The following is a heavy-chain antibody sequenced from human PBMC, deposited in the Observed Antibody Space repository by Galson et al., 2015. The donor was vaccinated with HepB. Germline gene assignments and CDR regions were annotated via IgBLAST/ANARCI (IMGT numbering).Heavy chain of an antibody. V-gene: IGHV3-30*04. CDR2: ISYDGSNK. J-gene: IGHJ4*02. CDR1: GFTFSSYA. Sequence: SLRLSCAASGFTFSSYAMHWVRQAPGKGLEWVAVISYDGSNKYYADSVKGRFTISRDNSKNTLYLQMNSLRAEDTAVYYCARLISGGGSGHFDYWGQGTLVTVSS. D-gene: IGHD1-26*01. CDR3: ARLISGGGSGHFDY.